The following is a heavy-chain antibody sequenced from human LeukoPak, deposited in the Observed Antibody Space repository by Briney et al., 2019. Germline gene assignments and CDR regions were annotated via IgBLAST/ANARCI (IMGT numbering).Heavy chain of an antibody. D-gene: IGHD1-26*01. Sequence: GASVKVSCKASGGTFSSYAISWVRQAPGQGLEWMGGIIPIFGTANYAQKFQGRVTITADESTSTAYMELRSLRSDDTAVYYCARSGSYYVFDYWGQGTLVTVSS. V-gene: IGHV1-69*13. CDR1: GGTFSSYA. CDR3: ARSGSYYVFDY. J-gene: IGHJ4*02. CDR2: IIPIFGTA.